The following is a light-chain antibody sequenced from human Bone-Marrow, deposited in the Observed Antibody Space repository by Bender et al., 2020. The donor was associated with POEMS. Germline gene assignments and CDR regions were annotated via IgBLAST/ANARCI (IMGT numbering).Light chain of an antibody. V-gene: IGLV3-1*01. CDR1: KLGDKC. CDR2: QDM. Sequence: SYELTQPPSVSVSPGQTASITCSGDKLGDKCAYWYQQKPGQSPVLVMYQDMKRPSGIPGRFSGSNSGNTATLTISGTQAMDEADYYCQAWDSSTPVFGTGTKVTVL. CDR3: QAWDSSTPV. J-gene: IGLJ1*01.